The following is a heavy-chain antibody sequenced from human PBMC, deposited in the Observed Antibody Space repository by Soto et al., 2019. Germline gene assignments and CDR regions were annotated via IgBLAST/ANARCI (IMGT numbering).Heavy chain of an antibody. CDR2: ISSSSSTI. CDR1: GFTFSSYS. D-gene: IGHD6-13*01. J-gene: IGHJ5*02. Sequence: EVQLVESGGGLVQPGGSLRLSCAASGFTFSSYSMNWVRQAPGKGLEWVSYISSSSSTIYYADSVKGRFTISRDNAKNSLYLQMNSLRAEYTAVYDCARHPERIAEIGWFDPWGQGPVVTVSS. V-gene: IGHV3-48*01. CDR3: ARHPERIAEIGWFDP.